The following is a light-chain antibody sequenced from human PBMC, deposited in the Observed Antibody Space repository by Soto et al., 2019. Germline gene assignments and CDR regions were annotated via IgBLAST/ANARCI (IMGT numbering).Light chain of an antibody. J-gene: IGKJ3*01. V-gene: IGKV3D-15*01. CDR3: QHYNDWPPAFT. CDR2: GAS. CDR1: QSLNRN. Sequence: EILMTQSPATLSVSPGERATLSCRASQSLNRNLAWYQQKPGQAPRLIIYGASTRARGIPASFSGSGSGTEFTLTISSLQSEDFALYYCQHYNDWPPAFTFGPGTKVDL.